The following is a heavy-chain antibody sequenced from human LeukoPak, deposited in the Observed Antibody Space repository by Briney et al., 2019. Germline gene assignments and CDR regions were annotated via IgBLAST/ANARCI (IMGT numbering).Heavy chain of an antibody. Sequence: SVKVSCKASGGTYSSYAISWVRQAPGQGLEWMGGIIPIFGTANYAQKFQGRVTITTDESTSTAYMELSSLRSEDTAVYYCARVLLSGRFLEWFRFDYWGQGTLVTVSS. CDR2: IIPIFGTA. V-gene: IGHV1-69*05. CDR1: GGTYSSYA. J-gene: IGHJ4*02. D-gene: IGHD3-3*01. CDR3: ARVLLSGRFLEWFRFDY.